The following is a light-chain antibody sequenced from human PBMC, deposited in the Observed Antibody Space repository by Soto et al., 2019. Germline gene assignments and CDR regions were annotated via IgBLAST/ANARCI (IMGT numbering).Light chain of an antibody. CDR2: DAS. V-gene: IGKV1-5*01. CDR1: QSISYR. Sequence: DIQMTQSPSTLSASVGDRVTITCRASQSISYRLAWYQQKAGKAPQLLIYDASSLESGVPSRFSGSGYGTEFTLTITSLQPDDFGTYYCQQFNTYPWTFGQGTKVEIK. CDR3: QQFNTYPWT. J-gene: IGKJ1*01.